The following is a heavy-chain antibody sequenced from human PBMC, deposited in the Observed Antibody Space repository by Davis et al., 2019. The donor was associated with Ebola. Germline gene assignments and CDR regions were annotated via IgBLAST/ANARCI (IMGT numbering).Heavy chain of an antibody. V-gene: IGHV4-30-4*08. CDR1: GDSITNGDYS. J-gene: IGHJ6*03. CDR3: ARAGTYPYYYYYIDV. CDR2: IHHSGGT. Sequence: SETLSLTCTVSGDSITNGDYSWSWIRQPPGKGLEWVGYIHHSGGTYSNPSLKSRVTMSVDTSKNQFSLKLSSVTAADTAVYYCARAGTYPYYYYYIDVWGKGTTVTVSS. D-gene: IGHD1-7*01.